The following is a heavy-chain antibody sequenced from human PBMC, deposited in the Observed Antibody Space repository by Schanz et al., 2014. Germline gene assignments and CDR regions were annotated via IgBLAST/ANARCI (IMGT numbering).Heavy chain of an antibody. J-gene: IGHJ4*02. CDR2: INLSGGST. V-gene: IGHV1-69*08. D-gene: IGHD5-12*01. Sequence: QVHLVQSGAEVKKPGSSVKVSCKASGGTFSSDTFSWVRQAPGQGLEWMGIINLSGGSTNNAQKFQGRLTMTRDTSTSTAYMELSSLRAEDTAVYYCARDRPSGYALDFWGQGTLVTVSS. CDR3: ARDRPSGYALDF. CDR1: GGTFSSDT.